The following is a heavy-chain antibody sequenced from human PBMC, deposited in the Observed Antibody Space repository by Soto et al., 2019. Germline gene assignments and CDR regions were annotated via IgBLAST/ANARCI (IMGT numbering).Heavy chain of an antibody. V-gene: IGHV1-69*06. CDR2: IIPIFGTA. D-gene: IGHD1-1*01. CDR3: ARGRDVYNSYSFDY. Sequence: GASVKVSCKASGGTFSSYAISWVRQAPGQGLEWMGGIIPIFGTANYAQKFQGRVTITADKSTSTAYMELSSLRSEDTAVYYCARGRDVYNSYSFDYWGQGTLVTVSS. J-gene: IGHJ4*02. CDR1: GGTFSSYA.